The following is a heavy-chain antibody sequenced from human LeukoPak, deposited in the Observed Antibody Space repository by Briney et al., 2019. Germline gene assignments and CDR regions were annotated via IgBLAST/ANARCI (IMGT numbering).Heavy chain of an antibody. V-gene: IGHV3-23*01. CDR2: LGGDGDST. CDR1: GFTFSNYA. J-gene: IGHJ6*04. D-gene: IGHD3-10*01. Sequence: PGGSLRLSCAASGFTFSNYALSWVRQAPGKGLEWVSTLGGDGDSTYYAASVKGRFTISRDNSKNTLYLQMNSLRAEDTAVYYCARDVYYYGSGSYLDVWGKGTTVTVSS. CDR3: ARDVYYYGSGSYLDV.